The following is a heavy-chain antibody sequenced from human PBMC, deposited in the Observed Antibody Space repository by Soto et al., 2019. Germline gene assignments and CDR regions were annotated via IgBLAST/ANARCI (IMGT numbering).Heavy chain of an antibody. CDR1: GFTFSNYA. CDR2: ISSHGDST. J-gene: IGHJ4*02. V-gene: IGHV3-64*01. Sequence: EVQLVESGGGLVQPGGSLRLSCAASGFTFSNYAMHWVRQAPGKGLEYVSAISSHGDSTYYANSVKVRFTISRDNSKNTLYLQMGSLRTEDMAVYYCARRDGYNSDSWGQGTLVTVSS. CDR3: ARRDGYNSDS. D-gene: IGHD5-12*01.